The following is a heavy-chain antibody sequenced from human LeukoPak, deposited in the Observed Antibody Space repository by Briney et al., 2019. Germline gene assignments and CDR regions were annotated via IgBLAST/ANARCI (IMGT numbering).Heavy chain of an antibody. CDR2: IYPGDSDT. CDR1: GYSFTSYW. Sequence: GESLKISCKVSGYSFTSYWIGWVRQMPGKGLEWMGIIYPGDSDTRYSPSFQGQVTISADKSISTAYLQWSSLKASDTAIYYCARRYCSDGSCYHDYWGQGTLVTVSS. CDR3: ARRYCSDGSCYHDY. V-gene: IGHV5-51*01. J-gene: IGHJ4*02. D-gene: IGHD2-15*01.